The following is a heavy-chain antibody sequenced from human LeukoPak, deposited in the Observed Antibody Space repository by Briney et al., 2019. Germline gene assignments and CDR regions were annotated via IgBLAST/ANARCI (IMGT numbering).Heavy chain of an antibody. V-gene: IGHV3-7*01. J-gene: IGHJ4*02. CDR3: ASGYLDDFWSGHF. CDR1: GFTFSTHW. CDR2: IKEDGSEK. D-gene: IGHD3-3*01. Sequence: GGSLRLSCAASGFTFSTHWMSWVRQVPGKGLEWVANIKEDGSEKYYVDSVKGRFTISRDNAKESLYLQMNSLRAEDSAIYCCASGYLDDFWSGHFWGQGTQVTVSS.